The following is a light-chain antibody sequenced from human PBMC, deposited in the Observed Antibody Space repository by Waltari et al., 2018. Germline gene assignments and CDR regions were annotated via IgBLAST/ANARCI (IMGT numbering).Light chain of an antibody. J-gene: IGKJ4*01. CDR2: GAS. CDR3: QQYKTWPLT. Sequence: EIVMTQSPATLSVSPGERAPLSCRASQSVSSNLAWYQQKPGQAPRLLIYGASTRATGIPARFSGSVSGTEFTLTISSLQSEDFAVYYCQQYKTWPLTFGGGTQVEI. CDR1: QSVSSN. V-gene: IGKV3-15*01.